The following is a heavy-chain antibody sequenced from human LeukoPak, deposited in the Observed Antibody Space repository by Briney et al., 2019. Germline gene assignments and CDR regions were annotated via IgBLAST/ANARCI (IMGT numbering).Heavy chain of an antibody. V-gene: IGHV4-39*01. CDR1: GGSISSSSYY. CDR2: IYYSGST. J-gene: IGHJ6*03. Sequence: SETLSLTCTVSGGSISSSSYYWGWIRQPPGKGLEWIGSIYYSGSTYYNPSLKSRVTISVDTSKNQFSLKLSSATAADTAVYYCARVRGDTAMDYYMDVWGKATTVTASS. CDR3: ARVRGDTAMDYYMDV. D-gene: IGHD5-18*01.